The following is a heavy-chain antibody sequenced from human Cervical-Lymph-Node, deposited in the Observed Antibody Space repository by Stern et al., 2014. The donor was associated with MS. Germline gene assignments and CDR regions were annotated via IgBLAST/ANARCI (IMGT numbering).Heavy chain of an antibody. CDR2: ISWNSAGI. V-gene: IGHV3-9*01. J-gene: IGHJ5*02. Sequence: VQLVQSGGGLVQPGRSLRVSCTASGFSFEDYAMHWVRQAPGKGLEWVSGISWNSAGIGYADSVKGRFTISRDNAKNSLYLQMSSLKTEDTALYYCVKDLALGHVNGWHSLFGSWGQGTLVIVSS. D-gene: IGHD3-16*01. CDR3: VKDLALGHVNGWHSLFGS. CDR1: GFSFEDYA.